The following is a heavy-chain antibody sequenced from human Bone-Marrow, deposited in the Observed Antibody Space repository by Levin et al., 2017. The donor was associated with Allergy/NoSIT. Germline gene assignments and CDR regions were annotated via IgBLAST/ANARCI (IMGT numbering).Heavy chain of an antibody. CDR3: ARGRDSSGYGRPLPLYFDY. CDR2: IIPIFGTA. Sequence: KTGESLKISCKASGGTFSSYAISWVRQAPGQGLEWMGGIIPIFGTANYAQKFQGRVTITADESTSTAYMELSSLRSEDTAVYYCARGRDSSGYGRPLPLYFDYWGQGTLVTVSS. V-gene: IGHV1-69*01. D-gene: IGHD3-22*01. J-gene: IGHJ4*02. CDR1: GGTFSSYA.